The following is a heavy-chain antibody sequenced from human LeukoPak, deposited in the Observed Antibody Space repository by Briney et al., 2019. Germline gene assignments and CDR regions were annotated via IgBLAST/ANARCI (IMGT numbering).Heavy chain of an antibody. V-gene: IGHV1-69*13. CDR3: AFSSYYLQGNYYYMDV. CDR1: GGTFSSNA. CDR2: IIPILGTA. D-gene: IGHD1-26*01. Sequence: SVKVSCKASGGTFSSNAVSWVRQAPGQGLEWMGGIIPILGTANYAQKFQGRVTITADESTSTVYMELRSLRSDDTAVYYCAFSSYYLQGNYYYMDVWGKGTTVTVSS. J-gene: IGHJ6*03.